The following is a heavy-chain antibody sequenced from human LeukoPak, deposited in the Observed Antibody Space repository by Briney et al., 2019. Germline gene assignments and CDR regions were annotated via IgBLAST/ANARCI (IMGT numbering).Heavy chain of an antibody. J-gene: IGHJ4*02. CDR3: AKSAPGYSSGWYGDDY. CDR1: GFTFSSYA. Sequence: GGSLRLSCAASGFTFSSYAMSWVRQAPGKGLEWVSAISGSGGSTYYADSVKGRFTISRDNSKNTLYLQMNSLRAEDMAVYYCAKSAPGYSSGWYGDDYWGQGTLVTVSS. V-gene: IGHV3-23*01. D-gene: IGHD6-19*01. CDR2: ISGSGGST.